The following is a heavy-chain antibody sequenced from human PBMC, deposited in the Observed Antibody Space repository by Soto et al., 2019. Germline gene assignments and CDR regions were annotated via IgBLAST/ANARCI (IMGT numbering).Heavy chain of an antibody. V-gene: IGHV4-59*01. D-gene: IGHD2-2*02. CDR3: ARGVVVVPAAISFAFDI. CDR2: IYYSGST. Sequence: QVQLQESGPGLVKPSETLSLTCTVSGGSISSYYWSWIRQPPGKGLEWIGYIYYSGSTNYNPSLKSRVTISVDTSKNQFSLKLSSVTAADTAVYYCARGVVVVPAAISFAFDIWGQGTMVTVSS. J-gene: IGHJ3*02. CDR1: GGSISSYY.